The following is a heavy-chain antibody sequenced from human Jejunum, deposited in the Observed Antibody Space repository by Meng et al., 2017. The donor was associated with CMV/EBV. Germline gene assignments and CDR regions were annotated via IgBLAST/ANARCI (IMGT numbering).Heavy chain of an antibody. CDR2: IYSGGST. CDR1: TIRSSY. CDR3: AREYCSSVSTSCYSFDY. D-gene: IGHD2-2*01. J-gene: IGHJ4*02. V-gene: IGHV3-53*01. Sequence: TIRSSYMCWVRQAPGKGLEWVSIIYSGGSTYYADAVKGRFTISRDNSKNTLYLQLNSLRAEDTAVYYCAREYCSSVSTSCYSFDYWGQGTLVTVSS.